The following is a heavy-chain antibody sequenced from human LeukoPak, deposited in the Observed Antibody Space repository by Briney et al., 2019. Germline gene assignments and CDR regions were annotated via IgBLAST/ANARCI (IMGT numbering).Heavy chain of an antibody. CDR2: ISSSGSTK. CDR1: GFTFSDYY. J-gene: IGHJ4*02. Sequence: GSLRLSCAASGFTFSDYYMGWIRQAPGKGLEWVSYISSSGSTKYYADSVKGRFTISRDNAKNSYLQMNSLRAEDTAVYYCARDGHAYGRGSPHYWGQGTLVTVSS. D-gene: IGHD3-10*01. V-gene: IGHV3-11*01. CDR3: ARDGHAYGRGSPHY.